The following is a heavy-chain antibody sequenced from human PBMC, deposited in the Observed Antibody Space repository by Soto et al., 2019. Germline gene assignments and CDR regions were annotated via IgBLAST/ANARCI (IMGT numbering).Heavy chain of an antibody. CDR1: GFTFSSYA. CDR3: AQEYCSGGSCYYHFDY. D-gene: IGHD2-15*01. V-gene: IGHV3-23*01. CDR2: ISGSGGST. J-gene: IGHJ4*02. Sequence: GGSLRLSCAASGFTFSSYAMSWVRQAPGKGLEWVSAISGSGGSTYYADSVKGRFTISRDNSKNTLYLQMNSLRAEDTAVYYCAQEYCSGGSCYYHFDYWGQGTLVTVS.